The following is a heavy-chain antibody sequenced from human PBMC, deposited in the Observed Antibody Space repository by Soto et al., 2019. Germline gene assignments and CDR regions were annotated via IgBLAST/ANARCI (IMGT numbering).Heavy chain of an antibody. Sequence: SETLSLTCAVYGGSFSGYYWSWIRQPPGKGLEWIGEINHSGSTNYNPSLKSRVTISVDTSKNQFSLKLSSVTAADTAVYCCARAPDYYGSGSYSEFDYWGQGTLVTVSS. D-gene: IGHD3-10*01. CDR3: ARAPDYYGSGSYSEFDY. CDR1: GGSFSGYY. CDR2: INHSGST. V-gene: IGHV4-34*01. J-gene: IGHJ4*02.